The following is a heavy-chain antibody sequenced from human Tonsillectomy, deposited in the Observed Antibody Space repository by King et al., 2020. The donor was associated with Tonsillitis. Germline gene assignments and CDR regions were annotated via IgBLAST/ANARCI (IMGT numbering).Heavy chain of an antibody. CDR1: GFTFSRYA. J-gene: IGHJ4*02. CDR2: ISYDGSKE. D-gene: IGHD4-17*01. CDR3: ARDSLSADVGDYVYYCDD. Sequence: VQLVESGGGVVQPGGSLSLSCAASGFTFSRYAVHWVRQAPGKGLEWVAVISYDGSKEHYADSVKGRFTISRDNSKNTLYLQMNSLSPEDTAVFFCARDSLSADVGDYVYYCDDWRQETLVTVPS. V-gene: IGHV3-30*01.